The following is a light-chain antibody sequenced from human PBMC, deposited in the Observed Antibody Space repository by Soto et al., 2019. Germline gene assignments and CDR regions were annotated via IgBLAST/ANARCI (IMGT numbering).Light chain of an antibody. CDR2: AAS. CDR3: QQSYSTLALT. V-gene: IGKV1-39*01. J-gene: IGKJ4*01. CDR1: QSITSY. Sequence: DIQMTQSPSSLSASVGDRVTITCRATQSITSYLNWYQQKPGKAPKLLIYAASSLQSAVPPRFSGRGSGTDFTLTISRLQPEDFATYYCQQSYSTLALTFGGGTQVQIK.